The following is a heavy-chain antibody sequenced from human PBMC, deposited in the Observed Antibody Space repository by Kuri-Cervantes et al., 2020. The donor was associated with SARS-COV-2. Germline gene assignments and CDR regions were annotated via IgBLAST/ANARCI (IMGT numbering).Heavy chain of an antibody. Sequence: ASVKVSCKASGYTFTGYYMHWVRQAPGQGLEWMGWINPNSGGTNYAQKFQGRVTMTRDTSISTAYMELSSLRAEDTAVYYCANTLVWGVDYWGQGTLVTVSS. CDR2: INPNSGGT. CDR1: GYTFTGYY. CDR3: ANTLVWGVDY. D-gene: IGHD7-27*01. V-gene: IGHV1-2*02. J-gene: IGHJ4*02.